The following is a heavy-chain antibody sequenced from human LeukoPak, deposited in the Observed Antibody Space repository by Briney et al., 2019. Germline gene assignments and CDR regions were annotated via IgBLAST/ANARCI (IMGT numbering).Heavy chain of an antibody. D-gene: IGHD6-25*01. Sequence: PGGSLRLSCAASGFTFDDYAMHWVRQAPGKGLEWVSGISWNSGSIGYADSVKGRFTISRDNAKNSLYLQMNSLRAEDTALYYCAKATQGLLVDNWFDPWGQGTLVTVSS. V-gene: IGHV3-9*01. CDR1: GFTFDDYA. J-gene: IGHJ5*02. CDR2: ISWNSGSI. CDR3: AKATQGLLVDNWFDP.